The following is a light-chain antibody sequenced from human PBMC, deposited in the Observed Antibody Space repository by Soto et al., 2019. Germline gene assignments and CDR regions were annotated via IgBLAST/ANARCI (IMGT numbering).Light chain of an antibody. Sequence: EIVLTQSPGTLSLSPGERATLSCRASQSVGSNYLAWYQQKPGQAPRLLIYGASSRASGIPDRFSGSGSGTDFTLTISRLEPEDFAVYYCKQYGSSPTYTFGQGTKLKIK. CDR3: KQYGSSPTYT. CDR1: QSVGSNY. CDR2: GAS. J-gene: IGKJ2*01. V-gene: IGKV3-20*01.